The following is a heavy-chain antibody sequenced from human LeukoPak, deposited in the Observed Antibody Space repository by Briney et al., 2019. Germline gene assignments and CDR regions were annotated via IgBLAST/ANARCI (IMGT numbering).Heavy chain of an antibody. D-gene: IGHD2-15*01. CDR1: GGTFSSYA. J-gene: IGHJ4*02. CDR2: ITPILGIA. Sequence: SVKVSCKASGGTFSSYAISWVRQAPGQGLEWMGRITPILGIANYAQKFQGRVTITADKSTSTAYMELSSLRSEDTAVYYCARAAVVTEYYFDYWGQGTLVTVSS. V-gene: IGHV1-69*04. CDR3: ARAAVVTEYYFDY.